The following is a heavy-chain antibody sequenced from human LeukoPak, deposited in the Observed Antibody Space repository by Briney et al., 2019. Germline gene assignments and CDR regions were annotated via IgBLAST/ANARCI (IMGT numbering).Heavy chain of an antibody. Sequence: ETLSLTCAVYGGSFSGYYWSWVRQSPERGLQWVSICRDGSAYYADSVKGRFTISRDNPKNTLYLQMNSLRPEDTAVYYCAKARGPEYLYGEYYFDSWGQGTLVTVSS. CDR2: ICRDGSA. J-gene: IGHJ4*02. CDR1: GGSFSGYY. CDR3: AKARGPEYLYGEYYFDS. V-gene: IGHV3-53*01. D-gene: IGHD2/OR15-2a*01.